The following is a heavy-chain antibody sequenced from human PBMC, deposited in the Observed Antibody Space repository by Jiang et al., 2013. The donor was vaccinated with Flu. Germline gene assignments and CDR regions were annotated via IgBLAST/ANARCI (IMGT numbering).Heavy chain of an antibody. CDR3: ASGPHYYDSSGYPTTHAFDI. D-gene: IGHD3-22*01. CDR2: ISAYNGNT. Sequence: SGAEVKKPGASVKVSCKASGYTFTSYGISWVRQAPGQGLEWMGWISAYNGNTNYAQKLQGGVTMTTDTSTSTAYMELRSLRSDDTAVYYCASGPHYYDSSGYPTTHAFDIWGQGTMVTVSS. CDR1: GYTFTSYG. V-gene: IGHV1-18*01. J-gene: IGHJ3*02.